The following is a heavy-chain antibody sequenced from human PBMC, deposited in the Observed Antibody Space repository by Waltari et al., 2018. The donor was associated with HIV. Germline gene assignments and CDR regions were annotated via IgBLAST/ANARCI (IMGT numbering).Heavy chain of an antibody. J-gene: IGHJ4*02. V-gene: IGHV1-2*02. Sequence: QVQLVQSGGEVKKPGASVKVPCKASAYTSTGYSRHWVRQAPGQGLEWMGWINPNSGGTNYAQKFQGRVTMTRDTSISTAYMELSRLRSDDTAVYYCAREGGGLDYWGQGTLVTVSS. CDR3: AREGGGLDY. CDR1: AYTSTGYS. D-gene: IGHD3-16*01. CDR2: INPNSGGT.